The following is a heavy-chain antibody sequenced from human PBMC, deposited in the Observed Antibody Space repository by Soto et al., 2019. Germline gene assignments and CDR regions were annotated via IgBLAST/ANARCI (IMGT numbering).Heavy chain of an antibody. CDR3: AGWYRDGYNYLYYYYGMDV. CDR1: GFTVSSNY. CDR2: IYSGGST. J-gene: IGHJ6*02. D-gene: IGHD5-12*01. Sequence: PGGSLRLSCAASGFTVSSNYMSWVRQAPGKGLEWVSVIYSGGSTYYADSVKGRFTISRDNSKNTLYLQMNSLRVEDMAVYYCAGWYRDGYNYLYYYYGMDVWGQGTTVTVSS. V-gene: IGHV3-53*01.